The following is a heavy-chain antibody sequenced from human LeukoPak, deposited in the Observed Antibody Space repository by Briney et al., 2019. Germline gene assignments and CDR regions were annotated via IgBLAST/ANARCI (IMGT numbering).Heavy chain of an antibody. V-gene: IGHV3-23*01. D-gene: IGHD2-2*01. CDR2: ISGSGGST. CDR3: AKGYCSSTSCYIFDY. Sequence: GGSLRLSCAASGFTFSSYAMSWVRQAPGKGLEWGSAISGSGGSTYYADSVKGRFTISRDNSKNTLYLQMNSLRAEDTAVYYCAKGYCSSTSCYIFDYWGQGTLVTVSS. J-gene: IGHJ4*02. CDR1: GFTFSSYA.